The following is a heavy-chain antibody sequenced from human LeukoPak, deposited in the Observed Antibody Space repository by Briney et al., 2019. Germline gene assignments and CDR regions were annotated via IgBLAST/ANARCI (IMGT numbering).Heavy chain of an antibody. CDR3: ARGRVSSSTWYSTYYYYFYMDV. CDR1: GYSLNIGFY. D-gene: IGHD1-1*01. CDR2: VDHTGST. V-gene: IGHV4-61*03. Sequence: SETLSLTCTVSGYSLNIGFYWTWIRQPPGKGLEWIGYVDHTGSTNFNPSLNGRVSISRDTTKNLFSLRLRSVTAADTAVYFCARGRVSSSTWYSTYYYYFYMDVWGKGTTVTVSS. J-gene: IGHJ6*03.